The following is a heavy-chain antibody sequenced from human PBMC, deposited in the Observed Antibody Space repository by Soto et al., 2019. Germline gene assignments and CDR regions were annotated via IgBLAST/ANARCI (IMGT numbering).Heavy chain of an antibody. D-gene: IGHD6-19*01. V-gene: IGHV1-18*01. CDR3: ARESAVAALDP. CDR1: VYTVTSYG. J-gene: IGHJ5*02. Sequence: QVQLVQSGAEVKKPGASVKVSCKASVYTVTSYGISWVRQAPGQGLEWMGWISAYNGNTNYAQKLQGRVAMTTATSTSKDYMELRSLRSDATAVYSCARESAVAALDPWGQGTLVTVSS. CDR2: ISAYNGNT.